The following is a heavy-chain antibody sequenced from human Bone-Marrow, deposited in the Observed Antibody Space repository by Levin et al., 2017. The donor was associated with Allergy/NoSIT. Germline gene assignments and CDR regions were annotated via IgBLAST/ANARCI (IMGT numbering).Heavy chain of an antibody. Sequence: GASVKVSCKASGYTFTNNWIGWVRQVPGKGLEWMGIVYPTDSSATYGPSFQGQVTMSVDKSISTAYLQWSRLQASDTAIYYCARGNYDFWSGNYHSFDYWGQGTLLSVSS. J-gene: IGHJ4*02. D-gene: IGHD3-3*01. V-gene: IGHV5-51*01. CDR2: VYPTDSSA. CDR1: GYTFTNNW. CDR3: ARGNYDFWSGNYHSFDY.